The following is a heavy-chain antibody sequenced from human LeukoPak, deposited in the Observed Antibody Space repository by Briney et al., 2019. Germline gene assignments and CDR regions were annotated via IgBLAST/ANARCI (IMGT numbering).Heavy chain of an antibody. CDR1: GYSISSGYY. Sequence: PSETLSLTCTVSGYSISSGYYWGWIWQPPGKGLEWIGSIYHSGSTYYNPSLKSRVTISVDTSKNQFSLKLSSVTAADTAVYYCARAGQDAWELLCDYWGQGTLVTVSS. J-gene: IGHJ4*02. CDR2: IYHSGST. V-gene: IGHV4-38-2*02. CDR3: ARAGQDAWELLCDY. D-gene: IGHD1-26*01.